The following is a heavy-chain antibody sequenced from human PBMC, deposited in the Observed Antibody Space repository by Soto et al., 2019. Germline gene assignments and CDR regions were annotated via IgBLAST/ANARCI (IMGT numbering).Heavy chain of an antibody. J-gene: IGHJ5*02. Sequence: SETLSLTCPFFGFYISSSSYYWGWIRQPPGKGLEWIGSIYYSGSTYYSPSLRSRVIISVDTSTNQFSLKLSSVTAADSAVYYCARLGKYYQSLDPWGPGTLVTVSS. V-gene: IGHV4-39*01. CDR3: ARLGKYYQSLDP. CDR1: GFYISSSSYY. D-gene: IGHD2-2*01. CDR2: IYYSGST.